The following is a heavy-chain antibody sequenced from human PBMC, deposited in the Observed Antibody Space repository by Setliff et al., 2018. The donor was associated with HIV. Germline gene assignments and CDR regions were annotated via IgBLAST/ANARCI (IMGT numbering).Heavy chain of an antibody. D-gene: IGHD3-10*01. CDR1: GGSFSGYY. Sequence: SETLSLTCAVYGGSFSGYYWSWIRQPPGKGLEWIGEITHRGITDYNPSLKSRVTISVDTSKNQFSLNLSSVTAAETAVYYCARVGYHGSGRYSFDYWGQGTLVTVSS. CDR3: ARVGYHGSGRYSFDY. J-gene: IGHJ4*02. V-gene: IGHV4-34*01. CDR2: ITHRGIT.